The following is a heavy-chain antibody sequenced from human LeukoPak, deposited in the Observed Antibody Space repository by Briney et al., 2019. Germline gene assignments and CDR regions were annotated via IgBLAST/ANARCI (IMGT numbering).Heavy chain of an antibody. CDR1: GFTGPSFA. D-gene: IGHD3-22*01. J-gene: IGHJ4*02. CDR2: IAAGATST. Sequence: GGSLTLSCSASGFTGPSFAMAWVRQAPGKGLEWVSGIAAGATSTYYADSVKGRFTISRDNSRKTVHLQMNSLRAEDTAVYYCAKSYDSGGYPLGDYWGQGTLVTVSS. CDR3: AKSYDSGGYPLGDY. V-gene: IGHV3-23*01.